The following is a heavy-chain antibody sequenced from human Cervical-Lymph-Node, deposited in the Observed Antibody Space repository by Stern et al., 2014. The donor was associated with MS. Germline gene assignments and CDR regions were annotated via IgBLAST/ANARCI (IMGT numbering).Heavy chain of an antibody. CDR2: ISSSSSYI. Sequence: VQLVESGGGLVKPGGSLRLSCEASGFTFSSYSMNWVRQAPGKALEWVSSISSSSSYIYYADSVKGRFTISRDNAKNSLYLQMNSLRAEDTAVYYCARYDFVYNWFDPWGQGTLVTVSS. D-gene: IGHD1-1*01. V-gene: IGHV3-21*01. CDR1: GFTFSSYS. J-gene: IGHJ5*02. CDR3: ARYDFVYNWFDP.